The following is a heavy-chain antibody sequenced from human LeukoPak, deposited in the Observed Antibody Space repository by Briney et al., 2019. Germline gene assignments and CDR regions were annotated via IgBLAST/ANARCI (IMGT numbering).Heavy chain of an antibody. J-gene: IGHJ6*02. V-gene: IGHV4-34*01. CDR1: GGSFSGYY. Sequence: SETLSLTCAVYGGSFSGYYWSWIHQPPGKGPEWIGEINHSGSTNYNPSLKSRVTISVDTSKNQFSLKLSSVTAADTAVYYCARGSIDYGSGSYPYYYYYGMDVWGQGTTVTVSS. CDR2: INHSGST. D-gene: IGHD3-10*01. CDR3: ARGSIDYGSGSYPYYYYYGMDV.